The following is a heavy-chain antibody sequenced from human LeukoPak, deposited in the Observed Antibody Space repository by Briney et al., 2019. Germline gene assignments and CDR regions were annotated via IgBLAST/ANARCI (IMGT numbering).Heavy chain of an antibody. D-gene: IGHD5-24*01. CDR1: GFTFSSYA. Sequence: PGGSLRLSCAASGFTFSSYAMSWVRQAPGKGLEWVSAISGSGGSTYYADSVKGRLTISRDNSKNTLYLQMNSLRAEDTAVYYCAKVLGHPQRWLQLGYYYYGMDVWGQGTTVTVSS. J-gene: IGHJ6*02. V-gene: IGHV3-23*01. CDR2: ISGSGGST. CDR3: AKVLGHPQRWLQLGYYYYGMDV.